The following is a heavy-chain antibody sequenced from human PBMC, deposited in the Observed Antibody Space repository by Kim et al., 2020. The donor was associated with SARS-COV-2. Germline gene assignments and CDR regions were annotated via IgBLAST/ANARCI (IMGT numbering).Heavy chain of an antibody. CDR3: ARAYGGYRYGVEVDYSYYGMDA. J-gene: IGHJ6*02. Sequence: SETLSLTCAVYGGSISGYYWSWIRQPPGKGLEWIGYIYYSGSTNYNPSLKSRVTISVDTSKNQFSLKLSSVTAADTAVYYCARAYGGYRYGVEVDYSYYGMDAWGQGTTVTVSS. CDR1: GGSISGYY. D-gene: IGHD5-18*01. V-gene: IGHV4-59*13. CDR2: IYYSGST.